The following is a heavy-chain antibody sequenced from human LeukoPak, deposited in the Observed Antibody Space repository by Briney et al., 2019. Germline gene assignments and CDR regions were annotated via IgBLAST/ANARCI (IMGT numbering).Heavy chain of an antibody. CDR1: GYTFTGYY. V-gene: IGHV1-69*06. Sequence: SVKVSCKASGYTFTGYYMHWVRQAPGQGLEWMGGIIPIFGTANYAQKFQGRVTITADKSTSTAYMELSSLRSEDTAVYYCEYSSSSLYYYMDVWGKGTTVTVSS. CDR2: IIPIFGTA. J-gene: IGHJ6*03. D-gene: IGHD6-6*01. CDR3: EYSSSSLYYYMDV.